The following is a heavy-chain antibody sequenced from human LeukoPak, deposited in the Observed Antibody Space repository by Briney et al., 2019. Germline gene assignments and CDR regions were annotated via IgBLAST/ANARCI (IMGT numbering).Heavy chain of an antibody. V-gene: IGHV1-18*01. J-gene: IGHJ4*02. CDR1: GYTFTSYG. CDR2: ISAYNGNT. D-gene: IGHD4-17*01. Sequence: ASVKVSCKASGYTFTSYGISWVRQAPGQGLEWMGWISAYNGNTNYAQKLQGRVTMTTDTSTSTACMELRSLRSDDTAVYYCARDYGDSWGFDYWGQGTLVTVSS. CDR3: ARDYGDSWGFDY.